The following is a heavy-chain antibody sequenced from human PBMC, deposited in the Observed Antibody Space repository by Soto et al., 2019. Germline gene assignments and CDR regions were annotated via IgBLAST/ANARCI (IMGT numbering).Heavy chain of an antibody. CDR2: IDYYGNT. D-gene: IGHD6-6*01. CDR3: VRGGKYRLQETYYFDY. J-gene: IGHJ4*02. CDR1: GDSTSNSNYY. Sequence: QLQLQESGPGLVKPSETLSISCSVSGDSTSNSNYYWGWIRQPPGRGLEWVGSIDYYGNTYYNPSVKGRVSVSVDTSKGQFSVRLTSVTAADTAVYYCVRGGKYRLQETYYFDYWGQGALVTVSS. V-gene: IGHV4-39*01.